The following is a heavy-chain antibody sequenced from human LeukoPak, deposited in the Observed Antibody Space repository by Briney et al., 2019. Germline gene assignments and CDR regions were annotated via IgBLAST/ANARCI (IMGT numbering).Heavy chain of an antibody. CDR2: TYYRSTWYN. CDR1: VDSVSSNSVT. J-gene: IGHJ5*02. CDR3: ARRLTQYDCFDP. D-gene: IGHD2-2*01. Sequence: SQTLSLTCAISVDSVSSNSVTWNWIRQSPSRGLEWLGRTYYRSTWYNDYAVSVRGRITVNPDTSKNQFSLHLNAVTPEDTAVYYCARRLTQYDCFDPWGQGILVTVSS. V-gene: IGHV6-1*01.